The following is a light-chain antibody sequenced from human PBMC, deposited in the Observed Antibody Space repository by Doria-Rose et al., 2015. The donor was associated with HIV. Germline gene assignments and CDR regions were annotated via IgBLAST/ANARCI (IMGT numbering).Light chain of an antibody. V-gene: IGKV3-20*01. J-gene: IGKJ1*01. CDR3: HQYGSSWT. CDR2: DGS. CDR1: QSFSSTH. Sequence: TQSPGTLSLSPVERATLSCSASQSFSSTHLAWYQQKPGQAPSLLIYDGSTTATGIPDGYSASGSVTDFTLTINRLEPEDFALYYCHQYGSSWTFGQGTKVEI.